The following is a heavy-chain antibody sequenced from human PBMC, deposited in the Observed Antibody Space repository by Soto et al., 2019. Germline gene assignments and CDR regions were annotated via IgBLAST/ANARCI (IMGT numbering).Heavy chain of an antibody. CDR3: AKRGIVVVTSNPIFAS. J-gene: IGHJ4*02. CDR1: GFIFSSFA. CDR2: ISDNGAST. V-gene: IGHV3-23*01. D-gene: IGHD3-22*01. Sequence: PGGSLRLSCTASGFIFSSFAMSWVRQAPGEGLEWVSGISDNGASTYYADSVKGRFTISRDNSNNILYPQMNSLRAEDTAVYYSAKRGIVVVTSNPIFASWGKGTLVTVPS.